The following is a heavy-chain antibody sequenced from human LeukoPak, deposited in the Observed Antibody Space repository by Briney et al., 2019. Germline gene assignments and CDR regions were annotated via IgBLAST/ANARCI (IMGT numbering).Heavy chain of an antibody. D-gene: IGHD3-10*01. CDR1: GFTVSSNY. CDR2: IYSGGST. CDR3: ARLGGSGGHSVDY. Sequence: PAGGSLRLSCAASGFTVSSNYMSWVRQAPGKGLEWVSVIYSGGSTYYADSVKGRFTNSRDNSKNTLYLQMNSLRAEDTAVYYCARLGGSGGHSVDYWGQGTLVTVSS. J-gene: IGHJ4*02. V-gene: IGHV3-66*01.